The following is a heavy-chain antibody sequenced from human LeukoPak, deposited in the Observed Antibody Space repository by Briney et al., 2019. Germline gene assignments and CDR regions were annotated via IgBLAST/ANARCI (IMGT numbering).Heavy chain of an antibody. CDR1: GFTFSSYA. CDR3: AGHGSSSA. Sequence: GGSLRLSCAASGFTFSSYAMHWVRQAPGKGLEWVAVISYDGSNKYYADSVKGRFTISRDNSRNTLYLQMNSLRADDTAIYYCAGHGSSSAWGQGTLVTVSS. D-gene: IGHD6-6*01. J-gene: IGHJ4*02. V-gene: IGHV3-30-3*01. CDR2: ISYDGSNK.